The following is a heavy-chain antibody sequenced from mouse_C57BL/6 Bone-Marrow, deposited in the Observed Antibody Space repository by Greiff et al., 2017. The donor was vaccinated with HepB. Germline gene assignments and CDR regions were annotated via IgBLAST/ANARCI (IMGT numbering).Heavy chain of an antibody. CDR3: TRVHYGSSYYAMDY. Sequence: EVQLVESGEGLVKPGGSLKLSCAASGFTFSSYAMSWVRQTPEKRLEWVAYISSGGDYIYYADTVKGRYTITRDNARNTLYLQMSSLKSEDTAVYYCTRVHYGSSYYAMDYWGQGTSVTVSS. J-gene: IGHJ4*01. CDR2: ISSGGDYI. CDR1: GFTFSSYA. V-gene: IGHV5-9-1*02. D-gene: IGHD1-1*01.